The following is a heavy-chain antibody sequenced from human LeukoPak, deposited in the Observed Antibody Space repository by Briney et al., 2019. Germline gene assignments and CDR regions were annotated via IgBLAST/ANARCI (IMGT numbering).Heavy chain of an antibody. CDR1: GGSFSGYY. J-gene: IGHJ4*02. CDR2: IYYSGST. CDR3: ARDSSHGFDY. Sequence: SETLSLTCAVYGGSFSGYYWSWIRQPPGKGLEWIGSIYYSGSTNYNSSLKGRVTISVDTSKNQFSLKLSSGTAADTAVYYCARDSSHGFDYWGQGTLVTVSS. D-gene: IGHD5-18*01. V-gene: IGHV4-59*01.